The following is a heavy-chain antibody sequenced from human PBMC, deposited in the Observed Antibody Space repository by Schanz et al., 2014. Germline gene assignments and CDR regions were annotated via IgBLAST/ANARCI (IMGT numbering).Heavy chain of an antibody. J-gene: IGHJ2*01. CDR2: VFPNGIT. D-gene: IGHD1-1*01. V-gene: IGHV4-61*02. CDR3: ARDTTWRLDL. CDR1: GGSIRSGTYY. Sequence: QVQLQESGPGLVKPSQTLSLTCTVSGGSIRSGTYYWSWIRQPAGKALEWVGRVFPNGITNYNPSLKRRVTIPRDTSKTQFSLTLPSLTAADTAVYYCARDTTWRLDLWGRGTLVTVSA.